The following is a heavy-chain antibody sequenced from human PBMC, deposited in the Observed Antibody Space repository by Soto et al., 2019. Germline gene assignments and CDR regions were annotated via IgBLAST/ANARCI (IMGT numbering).Heavy chain of an antibody. V-gene: IGHV4-4*02. D-gene: IGHD3-10*01. Sequence: SETLSLTCAVSGVSLTSGNWWTWVRQSPQRGLEYIGEIFHDGTANYYPSFERRVAMSVDTSRNQFSLKLTSVTAADTAVYFCARLVYDTRLNYMYSDFWGPGTLVTVSS. CDR1: GVSLTSGNW. CDR2: IFHDGTA. J-gene: IGHJ4*02. CDR3: ARLVYDTRLNYMYSDF.